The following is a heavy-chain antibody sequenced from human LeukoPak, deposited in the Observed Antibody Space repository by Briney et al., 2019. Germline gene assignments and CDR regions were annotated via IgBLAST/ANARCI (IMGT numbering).Heavy chain of an antibody. CDR3: ARDSMVTNVNDAFDI. D-gene: IGHD3-10*01. J-gene: IGHJ3*02. V-gene: IGHV1-18*01. CDR2: ISAYDGNT. CDR1: GHTFTSYG. Sequence: ASVKVSCKASGHTFTSYGISWVRQAPGQGLEWMGWISAYDGNTNYVQKLQGRVTMTTDTSTSTAYMELRSLRADDTAVYYCARDSMVTNVNDAFDIWGQGTMVTVSS.